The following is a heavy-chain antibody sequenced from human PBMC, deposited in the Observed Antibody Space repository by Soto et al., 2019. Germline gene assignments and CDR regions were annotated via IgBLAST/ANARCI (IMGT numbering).Heavy chain of an antibody. CDR1: GFTFSSYW. J-gene: IGHJ4*02. CDR3: ARDRRLDY. Sequence: EVQLVESGGGLVQPGGSLRLACAASGFTFSSYWMYWVRQAPGKGLVWVARINSDGSTTSDADPVEGRFTISRDKAKNTLYLQMNSLGAEDTAVYYCARDRRLDYWGQGTLVTVSS. V-gene: IGHV3-74*01. CDR2: INSDGSTT.